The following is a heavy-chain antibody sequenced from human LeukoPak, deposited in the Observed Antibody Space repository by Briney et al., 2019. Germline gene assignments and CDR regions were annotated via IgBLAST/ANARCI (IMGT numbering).Heavy chain of an antibody. V-gene: IGHV3-23*01. CDR3: ARVIGWDEPFDI. J-gene: IGHJ3*02. D-gene: IGHD1-26*01. CDR2: ISASGAST. CDR1: GFTFSSYG. Sequence: PGGSLRLSCAASGFTFSSYGMSWVRQAPGKGLEWVSAISASGASTYYADSVKGRFTISRDNSKNTLYLQMNSLRAEDTAVYYCARVIGWDEPFDIWGQGTMDTVSS.